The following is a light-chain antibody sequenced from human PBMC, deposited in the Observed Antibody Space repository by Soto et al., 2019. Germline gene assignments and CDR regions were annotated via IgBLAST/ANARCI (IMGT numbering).Light chain of an antibody. J-gene: IGLJ3*02. CDR3: CSYAGGSTWV. CDR1: SSDVGTYNF. V-gene: IGLV2-23*01. CDR2: EDS. Sequence: QSALTQPASVSGSPGQSITISCTGTSSDVGTYNFVSCYQQHPGEVPKIMIYEDSKRPSGVSTRFSGSKSGNRASLTISGLQAEDEADYYCCSYAGGSTWVFGGGTQLTVL.